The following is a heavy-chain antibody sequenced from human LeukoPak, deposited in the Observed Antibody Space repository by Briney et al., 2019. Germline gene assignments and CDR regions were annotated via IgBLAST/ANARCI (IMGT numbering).Heavy chain of an antibody. J-gene: IGHJ5*02. V-gene: IGHV1-69*13. CDR3: ARDLGGSTVWFDP. CDR1: GGTFSSYA. Sequence: GASVKVFCKASGGTFSSYAISWVRQAPGQGLEWMGGIIPIFGTANYAQKFQGRVTITADESTSTAYMELSSLRSEDTAVYSCARDLGGSTVWFDPWGQGTLVTVSS. D-gene: IGHD1-26*01. CDR2: IIPIFGTA.